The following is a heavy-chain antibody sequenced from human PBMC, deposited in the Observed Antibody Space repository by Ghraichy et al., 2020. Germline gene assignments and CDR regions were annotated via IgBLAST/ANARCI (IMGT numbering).Heavy chain of an antibody. CDR2: ISSSSVTK. CDR3: AGSIGDVSASYWDY. CDR1: GFTFSSCS. D-gene: IGHD2-21*01. J-gene: IGHJ4*02. Sequence: GGSLRLSCAIGGFTFSSCSMNWVRQAPGKGLEWVSYISSSSVTKYYADSVNGRFTISRDNAKSLLFLQMNSLTAEDTAIYYCAGSIGDVSASYWDYWGQGTLVTVPS. V-gene: IGHV3-48*01.